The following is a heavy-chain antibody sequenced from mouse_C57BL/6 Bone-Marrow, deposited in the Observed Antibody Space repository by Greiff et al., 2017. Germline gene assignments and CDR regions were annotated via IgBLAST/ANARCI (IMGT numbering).Heavy chain of an antibody. CDR1: GYTFTSYW. J-gene: IGHJ2*01. V-gene: IGHV1-55*01. CDR3: ARRDYYGSSYVGYYFDY. D-gene: IGHD1-1*01. Sequence: VQLQQSGAELVKPGASVKMSCKASGYTFTSYWLTWVKQRPGQGLEWIGDIYPGSGSTNYNEKFKSKATLTVDTSSSTAYMQLSSLTSEDSAVYYCARRDYYGSSYVGYYFDYWGQGTTLTVSS. CDR2: IYPGSGST.